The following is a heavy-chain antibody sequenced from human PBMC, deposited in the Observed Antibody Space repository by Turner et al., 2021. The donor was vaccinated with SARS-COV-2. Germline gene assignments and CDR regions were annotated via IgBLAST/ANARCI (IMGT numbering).Heavy chain of an antibody. CDR2: IIPILGRA. CDR1: GGTFSSYA. V-gene: IGHV1-69*04. J-gene: IGHJ2*01. CDR3: ARGNWYFDL. D-gene: IGHD6-13*01. Sequence: QVQLVQSGAEVTKPGASVKVSCKASGGTFSSYAISWVRQAPGQGLELMGSIIPILGRANYAQKCQGRVTITADKSTSTAYMELSSLRSEDTAVYYCARGNWYFDLWGRGTLVTVSS.